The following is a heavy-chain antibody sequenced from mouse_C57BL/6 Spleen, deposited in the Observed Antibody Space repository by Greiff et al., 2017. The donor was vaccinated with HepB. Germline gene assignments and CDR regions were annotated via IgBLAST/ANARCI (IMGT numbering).Heavy chain of an antibody. CDR1: GYTFTSYW. D-gene: IGHD1-1*01. CDR2: IDPSDSAT. CDR3: ARSRDITTVVADV. V-gene: IGHV1-52*01. J-gene: IGHJ1*03. Sequence: VQLQQPGAELVRPGSSVKLSCKASGYTFTSYWMHWVKQRPIQGLEWIGNIDPSDSATHYNQKFKDKATLTVDKSSSTAYMQLSSLTSEDSAVYYCARSRDITTVVADVWGTGTTVTVSS.